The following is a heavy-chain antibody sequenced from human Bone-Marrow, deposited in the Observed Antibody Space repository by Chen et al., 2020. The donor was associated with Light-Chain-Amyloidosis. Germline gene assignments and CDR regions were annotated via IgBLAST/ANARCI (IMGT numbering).Heavy chain of an antibody. CDR2: IYYSGGS. V-gene: IGHV4-30-4*01. CDR1: GGSISSGDYY. CDR3: ARGDYDLGYFDY. Sequence: QVQLQVSGPGLVKPSQTLSLTCTVSGGSISSGDYYWSWIRQPPGKGLEWIGYIYYSGGSHFNPSLKSRVTMSLDTSKNQFSLKLNSVTAADTAVFYCARGDYDLGYFDYWGQGMLVTVSS. J-gene: IGHJ4*02. D-gene: IGHD3-3*01.